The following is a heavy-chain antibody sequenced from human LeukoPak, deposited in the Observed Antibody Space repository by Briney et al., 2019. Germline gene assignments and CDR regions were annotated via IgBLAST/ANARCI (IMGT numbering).Heavy chain of an antibody. CDR1: GGTFSSYA. D-gene: IGHD6-13*01. V-gene: IGHV1-69*13. Sequence: SVKVSCKASGGTFSSYAISWVRQAPGQGLEWMGGIIPIFGTANYAQKFQGRVTITADESTSTAYMELSSLRSEDTAVYYCASQAAAGTDYYYYYYMDVWGKGTTVTISS. J-gene: IGHJ6*03. CDR3: ASQAAAGTDYYYYYYMDV. CDR2: IIPIFGTA.